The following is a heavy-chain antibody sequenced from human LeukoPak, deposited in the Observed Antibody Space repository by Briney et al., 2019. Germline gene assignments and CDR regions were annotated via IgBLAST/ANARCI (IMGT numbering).Heavy chain of an antibody. CDR1: GGSISNYY. CDR2: VYTSGST. J-gene: IGHJ3*02. Sequence: SETLSLTCTVSGGSISNYYWSWIRQPPGKALEWIGYVYTSGSTNYNPSLKSRVTISVDTSKNQFSLKLSSVTAADTAVYYCARGHDGLDAFDIWGQGTMVTVSS. CDR3: ARGHDGLDAFDI. V-gene: IGHV4-4*09.